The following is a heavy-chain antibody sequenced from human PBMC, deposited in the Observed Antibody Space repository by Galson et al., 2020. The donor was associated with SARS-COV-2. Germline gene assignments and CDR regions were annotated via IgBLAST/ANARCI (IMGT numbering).Heavy chain of an antibody. J-gene: IGHJ6*02. D-gene: IGHD3-10*01. CDR1: GGSISSGGYS. CDR3: ARGGDSDGSGGLTGGMDV. V-gene: IGHV4-30-2*01. Sequence: ASETLSLTCAVSGGSISSGGYSWSWIRQPPGKGLEWIGYIYHSGITSYNPSLKSRVTISVDRSKNQFSLKLSSVTAADTAVYYCARGGDSDGSGGLTGGMDVWGQGTTVTVSS. CDR2: IYHSGIT.